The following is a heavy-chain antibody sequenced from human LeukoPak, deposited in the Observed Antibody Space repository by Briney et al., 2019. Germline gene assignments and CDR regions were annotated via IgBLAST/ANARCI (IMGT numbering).Heavy chain of an antibody. Sequence: SETLSLTCTVSGGSISSYYWSWIRQPPGKGLEWIGYIYYSGSTNYNPSLKSRVTISVHTSKNQYSLKLSSVTAADTAVYYCARQIRATVNYMDVWGKGTTVTVSS. D-gene: IGHD4-11*01. J-gene: IGHJ6*03. CDR2: IYYSGST. CDR3: ARQIRATVNYMDV. V-gene: IGHV4-59*08. CDR1: GGSISSYY.